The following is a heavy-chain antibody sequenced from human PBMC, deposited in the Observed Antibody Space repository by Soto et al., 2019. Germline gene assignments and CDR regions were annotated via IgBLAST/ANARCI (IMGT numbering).Heavy chain of an antibody. J-gene: IGHJ4*02. CDR2: ISGGGGST. D-gene: IGHD3-10*01. V-gene: IGHV3-23*01. CDR3: AKDQDYYGSGSYPDY. CDR1: GFTFSSYA. Sequence: PGGSLRLSCAASGFTFSSYAMSWVRQAPGKGLEWVSAISGGGGSTYYADFVKGRFTISRDNSKNTLYLQMISLRAEDTAIYYCAKDQDYYGSGSYPDYWGRGTLVTVSS.